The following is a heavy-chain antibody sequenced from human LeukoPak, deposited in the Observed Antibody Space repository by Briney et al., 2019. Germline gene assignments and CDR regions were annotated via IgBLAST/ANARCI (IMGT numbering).Heavy chain of an antibody. V-gene: IGHV1-46*01. Sequence: ASVKVSCKASGYTFTSYYMHWVRQAPGQGLEWMGIINPSGGSTSYAQKFQGRVTMTRDTSASTAYMELSSLRSEDTAVYYCARVVATIGAFDIWGQGTMVTVSS. CDR2: INPSGGST. CDR3: ARVVATIGAFDI. J-gene: IGHJ3*02. D-gene: IGHD5-12*01. CDR1: GYTFTSYY.